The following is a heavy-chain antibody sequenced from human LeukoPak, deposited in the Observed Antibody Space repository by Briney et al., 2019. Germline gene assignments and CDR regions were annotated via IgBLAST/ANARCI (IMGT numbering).Heavy chain of an antibody. Sequence: GGSLRLSCAASGFTFDDYAMHWVRQAPGKGLEWVSGISWNSGSIGYADSVKGRFTISRDNAKNSLYLQMNSLRAEDTALYYCAKDRSSVFFHLLDYWGQGTLVTVSS. J-gene: IGHJ4*02. V-gene: IGHV3-9*01. CDR2: ISWNSGSI. CDR1: GFTFDDYA. CDR3: AKDRSSVFFHLLDY. D-gene: IGHD6-6*01.